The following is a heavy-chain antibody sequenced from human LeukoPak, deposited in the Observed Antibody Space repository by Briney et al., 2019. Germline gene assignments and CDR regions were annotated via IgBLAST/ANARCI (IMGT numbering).Heavy chain of an antibody. Sequence: ASVKVSCKASGGTFSSYAISWVRQAPGQGLEWMGGIIPIFGTANYAQKFQGRVTITADKSTSTAHMELSSLRSEDTAVYYCASAASLGYSSGWYYFDYWGQGTLVTVSS. V-gene: IGHV1-69*06. CDR3: ASAASLGYSSGWYYFDY. D-gene: IGHD6-19*01. CDR2: IIPIFGTA. J-gene: IGHJ4*02. CDR1: GGTFSSYA.